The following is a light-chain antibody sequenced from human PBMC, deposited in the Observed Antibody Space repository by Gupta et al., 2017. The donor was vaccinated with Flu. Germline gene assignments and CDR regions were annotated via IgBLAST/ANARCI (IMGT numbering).Light chain of an antibody. J-gene: IGKJ5*01. CDR3: QQYDNWPLIT. CDR2: DAS. V-gene: IGKV3-15*01. Sequence: IYDASTRATGGPARCSGSGSGTEYTLTISSLQSEDFAVYYCQQYDNWPLITFGQGTRLEIK.